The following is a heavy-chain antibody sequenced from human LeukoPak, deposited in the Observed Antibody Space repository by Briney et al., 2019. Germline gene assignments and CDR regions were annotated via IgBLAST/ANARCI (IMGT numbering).Heavy chain of an antibody. D-gene: IGHD5-12*01. CDR2: IYSGGST. Sequence: GGSLRLSCAASGFTFSSYAMSWVRQAPGKGLEWVSVIYSGGSTYYADSVKGRFTISRDNSKNTLYLQMNSLRAEDTAVYSCARAGYEDLDYWGQGTLVTVSS. CDR3: ARAGYEDLDY. CDR1: GFTFSSYA. J-gene: IGHJ4*02. V-gene: IGHV3-66*02.